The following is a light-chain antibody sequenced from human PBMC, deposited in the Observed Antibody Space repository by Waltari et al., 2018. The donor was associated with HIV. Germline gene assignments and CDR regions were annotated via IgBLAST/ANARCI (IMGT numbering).Light chain of an antibody. CDR3: QQRSYWPLT. CDR2: DAS. Sequence: EILLTQSPATVSSSPGERATLSCKTSQSVTTSLAWCQQRPGQAPRLLIYDASKRAAGIPARFSGSGSGTDFTLTITNLEPDDFAVYYCQQRSYWPLTFGGGTKV. V-gene: IGKV3-11*01. CDR1: QSVTTS. J-gene: IGKJ4*01.